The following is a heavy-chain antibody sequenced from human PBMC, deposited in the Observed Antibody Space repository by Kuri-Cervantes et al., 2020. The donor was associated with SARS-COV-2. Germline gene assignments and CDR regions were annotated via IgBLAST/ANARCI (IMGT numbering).Heavy chain of an antibody. D-gene: IGHD5-24*01. CDR2: IYYSGST. V-gene: IGHV4-59*12. CDR3: ARGMDGYNYRSFDY. J-gene: IGHJ4*02. CDR1: GGSISSYY. Sequence: GSLRLSCTVSGGSISSYYWSWIRQPPGKGLEWIGYIYYSGSTNYNPSLKSRVTISVDTSKNQFSLKLSSVTAADTAVYYCARGMDGYNYRSFDYWGQGTLVTVSS.